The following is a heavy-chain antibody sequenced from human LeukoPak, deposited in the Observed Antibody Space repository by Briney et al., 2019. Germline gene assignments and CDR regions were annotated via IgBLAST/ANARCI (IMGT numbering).Heavy chain of an antibody. D-gene: IGHD6-13*01. CDR2: IWFDGSKR. CDR1: GFTFSTYG. V-gene: IGHV3-33*06. Sequence: GRSLRLSCAASGFTFSTYGMHWVRQAPGKGLEWVALIWFDGSKRYYGDSLKGRFTVSRDNSKNTLYLQVNSLRAEDTAVYYCANSERSSWNYYFDYWGQGTLVTVSS. CDR3: ANSERSSWNYYFDY. J-gene: IGHJ4*02.